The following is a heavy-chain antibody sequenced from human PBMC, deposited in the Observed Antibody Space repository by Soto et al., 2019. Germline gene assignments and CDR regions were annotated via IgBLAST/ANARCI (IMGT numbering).Heavy chain of an antibody. J-gene: IGHJ6*02. CDR1: GYTFTSYG. CDR3: AIFENRSSPRDVPYYYYYGMDV. Sequence: QVPLVQSGAEVKKPGASVKVSCKASGYTFTSYGISWVRQAPGQGLEWMGWISAYNGNTNYAQKLQGRVTMTTDTSTSRAYMGLWSLRSDDTAVYYCAIFENRSSPRDVPYYYYYGMDVWGRVTMVTVSS. CDR2: ISAYNGNT. V-gene: IGHV1-18*04. D-gene: IGHD6-6*01.